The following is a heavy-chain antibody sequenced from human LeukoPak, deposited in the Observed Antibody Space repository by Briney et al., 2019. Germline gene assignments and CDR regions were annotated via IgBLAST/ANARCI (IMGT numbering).Heavy chain of an antibody. Sequence: TSETLSLTCTVSGGSISSYYWSWIRQPPGKGLEWIGSIYHSGSTYYNPSLKSRVTISVDTSKNQFSLKLSSVTAADTAVYYCARGSLTGHRDWGQGTLVTVSS. D-gene: IGHD7-27*01. V-gene: IGHV4-59*12. CDR2: IYHSGST. CDR3: ARGSLTGHRD. J-gene: IGHJ4*02. CDR1: GGSISSYY.